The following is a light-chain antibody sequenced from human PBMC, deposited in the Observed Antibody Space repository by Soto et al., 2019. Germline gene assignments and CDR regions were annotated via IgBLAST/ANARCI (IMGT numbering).Light chain of an antibody. J-gene: IGLJ1*01. V-gene: IGLV2-11*01. Sequence: QSALTQPRSVSGSPGLSVTISCTGTSSDVGGYNYVSWYQQHPGKAPKLMIYDVSKRPSGVPDRFSGSKSGNTASLTISGLQAEDEADYYCCSYAGSYTHYDFGTGTKVTV. CDR1: SSDVGGYNY. CDR3: CSYAGSYTHYD. CDR2: DVS.